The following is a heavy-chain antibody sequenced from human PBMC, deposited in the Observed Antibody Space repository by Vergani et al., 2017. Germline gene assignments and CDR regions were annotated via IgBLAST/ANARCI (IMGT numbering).Heavy chain of an antibody. Sequence: QVQLQESCPGLVKPSETLSLTCTVSGGSISSYYWSWIRQPPGKGLEWIGYIYYSGSTNYNPSLKSRVTISVDTSKNQFSLKLSSVTAADTAVYYCARPDNYGDYVPFDYWGQGTLVTVSS. CDR1: GGSISSYY. CDR3: ARPDNYGDYVPFDY. CDR2: IYYSGST. J-gene: IGHJ4*02. V-gene: IGHV4-59*01. D-gene: IGHD4-17*01.